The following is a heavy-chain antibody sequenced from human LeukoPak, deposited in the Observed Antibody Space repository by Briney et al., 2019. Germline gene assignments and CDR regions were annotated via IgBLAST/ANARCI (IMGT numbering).Heavy chain of an antibody. CDR1: GYTFSSYG. Sequence: ASVKVSCKASGYTFSSYGISWVRQAPGQGLEWMGWISGYNGNTNYAQKLQGRVTMTTDTSTNTAYMELRSLRSDDTAVYYCARGRGGTMVRGVIITGYYYMDVWGKGTTVTVSS. D-gene: IGHD3-10*01. J-gene: IGHJ6*03. V-gene: IGHV1-18*01. CDR3: ARGRGGTMVRGVIITGYYYMDV. CDR2: ISGYNGNT.